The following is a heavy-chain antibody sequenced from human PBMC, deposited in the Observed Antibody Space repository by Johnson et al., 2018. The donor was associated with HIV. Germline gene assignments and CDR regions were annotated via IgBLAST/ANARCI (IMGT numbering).Heavy chain of an antibody. CDR1: GFTFSNYA. CDR2: ISYDGSNK. J-gene: IGHJ3*02. Sequence: QVQLVESGGGVVQPGRSMRLSCAASGFTFSNYATHWVRQAPGKGLEWVAVISYDGSNKYYADSVKGRFTISRDNSKNTLYLQMNSLRAEDTAVYYCAREAAVADAFDIWGQGTMVTVSS. V-gene: IGHV3-30*04. CDR3: AREAAVADAFDI. D-gene: IGHD6-19*01.